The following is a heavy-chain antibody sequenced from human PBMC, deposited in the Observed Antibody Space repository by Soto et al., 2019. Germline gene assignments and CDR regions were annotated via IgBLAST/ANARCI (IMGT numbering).Heavy chain of an antibody. CDR3: ARDYYGSGSYPKGFDY. CDR1: GFTFSSYS. V-gene: IGHV3-21*01. Sequence: GGSLRLSCAASGFTFSSYSMNWVRQAPGKGLEWVSSISSSSSYIYYADSVKGRFTISRDNAKNSLYLQMNSLRAXDTAVXXXARDYYGSGSYPKGFDYWGQGTLVTVSS. CDR2: ISSSSSYI. J-gene: IGHJ4*02. D-gene: IGHD3-10*01.